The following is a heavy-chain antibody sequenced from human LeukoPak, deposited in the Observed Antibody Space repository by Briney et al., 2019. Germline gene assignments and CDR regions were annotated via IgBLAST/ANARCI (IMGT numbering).Heavy chain of an antibody. CDR2: ISYDGTNK. D-gene: IGHD5-24*01. J-gene: IGHJ4*02. CDR1: GFTFSSYG. V-gene: IGHV3-30*19. CDR3: ARQMATILDGILDY. Sequence: GGSLRLSCAASGFTFSSYGMHWVRQAPGKGLEWVSVISYDGTNKYYADSVKGRFTISRDNSKNTLYLQMNSLKTEDTALYYCARQMATILDGILDYWGQGTLVTVSS.